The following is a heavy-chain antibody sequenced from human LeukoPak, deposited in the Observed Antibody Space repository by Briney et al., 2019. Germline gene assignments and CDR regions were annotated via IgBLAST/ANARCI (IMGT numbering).Heavy chain of an antibody. Sequence: GGSLRLSCAASGFTFSSYAMYWVRQAPGKGLEWVSGIFGSGGSTHYADSVKGRFTISRDNSKNTVYLQMNSLRAEDTAVYYCARDGGLHTNFDYWGQGTLLTVSS. CDR3: ARDGGLHTNFDY. V-gene: IGHV3-23*01. CDR1: GFTFSSYA. J-gene: IGHJ4*02. D-gene: IGHD2-15*01. CDR2: IFGSGGST.